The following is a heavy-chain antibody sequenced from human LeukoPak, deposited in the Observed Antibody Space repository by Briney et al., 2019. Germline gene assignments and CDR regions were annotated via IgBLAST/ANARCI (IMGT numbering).Heavy chain of an antibody. J-gene: IGHJ6*03. CDR3: ARVESGQQLIPYYMDV. V-gene: IGHV3-21*01. CDR2: ISSSSSYI. Sequence: TGGSLRLSCAASGFTFSSYSMNWVRQAPGKGLEWVSSISSSSSYIYYADSVKGRFTISRDNAKNSLYLQMNSLRAEDTAVYYCARVESGQQLIPYYMDVWGKGTTVTVSS. D-gene: IGHD6-13*01. CDR1: GFTFSSYS.